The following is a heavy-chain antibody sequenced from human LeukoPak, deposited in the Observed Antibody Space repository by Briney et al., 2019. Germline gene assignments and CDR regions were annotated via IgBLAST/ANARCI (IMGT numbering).Heavy chain of an antibody. Sequence: GASVKVSCKASGYTFTGYYIPWVRQAPGQGLEWMGSINPNSGDTNYAQKFQGRVTMTRDTSITTAYMELSSLRSDDTAVYYCARVSTDGSGYYYVDYWGQGALVTVSS. J-gene: IGHJ4*02. CDR1: GYTFTGYY. CDR2: INPNSGDT. V-gene: IGHV1-2*02. D-gene: IGHD3-22*01. CDR3: ARVSTDGSGYYYVDY.